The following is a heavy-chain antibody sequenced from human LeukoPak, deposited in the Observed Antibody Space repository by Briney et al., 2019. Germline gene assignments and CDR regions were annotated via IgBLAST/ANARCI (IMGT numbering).Heavy chain of an antibody. D-gene: IGHD5-18*01. CDR2: INPNSGGT. Sequence: ASVKVSCKASGYTFTGYYMHWVRQAPGQGLEWMGRINPNSGGTNYAQKFQGRVTMTRDTSISTAYMELSRLRSDDTAVYYCGRLMSSYGCFDYWGQGTLVTVSS. CDR1: GYTFTGYY. V-gene: IGHV1-2*06. J-gene: IGHJ4*02. CDR3: GRLMSSYGCFDY.